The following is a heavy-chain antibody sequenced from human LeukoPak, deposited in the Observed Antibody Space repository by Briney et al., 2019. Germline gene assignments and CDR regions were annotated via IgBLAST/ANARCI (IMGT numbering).Heavy chain of an antibody. CDR3: ARDRGDQGPYYYYYMDV. V-gene: IGHV3-48*01. Sequence: PGGSLRLSCAASGFTFSSYAMSWVRQAPGKGLEWVSYISSSSSTIYYADSVKGRFTISRDNAKNSLYLQMNSLRAEDTAVYYCARDRGDQGPYYYYYMDVWGKGTTVTVSS. CDR2: ISSSSSTI. J-gene: IGHJ6*03. CDR1: GFTFSSYA. D-gene: IGHD2-2*01.